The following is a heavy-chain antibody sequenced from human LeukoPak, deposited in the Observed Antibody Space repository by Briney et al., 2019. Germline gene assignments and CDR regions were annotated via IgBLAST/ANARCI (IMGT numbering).Heavy chain of an antibody. J-gene: IGHJ5*02. CDR2: XIPIFGTA. V-gene: IGHV1-69*05. CDR3: RXXXPGXXXXXGYYWNWFXX. D-gene: IGHD3-22*01. CDR1: GGTFSSYA. Sequence: ASVKVSCKASGGTFSSYAISWVRQAPGQGLEWMGGXIPIFGTANYAQKFQGRVTITTDESTSTAYMELSSLRSEDTAVYYCRXXXPGXXXXXGYYWNWFXXWGXGXLVTXSS.